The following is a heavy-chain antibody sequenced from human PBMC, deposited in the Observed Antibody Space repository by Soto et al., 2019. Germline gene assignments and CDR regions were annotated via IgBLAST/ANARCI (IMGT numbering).Heavy chain of an antibody. V-gene: IGHV4-30-4*08. CDR1: GGSITNDDYY. Sequence: QVQLQESGPGLVKASQTLSLTCSVSGGSITNDDYYWTWIRQPPGKGLEWIGHIYYNGNTYYNPSLKSRLTLSLDTSQNQFSLHLTSVIAADSASYFCARATTVTSSFFYYGLDVWGQGTTVNVSS. J-gene: IGHJ6*02. CDR2: IYYNGNT. D-gene: IGHD4-17*01. CDR3: ARATTVTSSFFYYGLDV.